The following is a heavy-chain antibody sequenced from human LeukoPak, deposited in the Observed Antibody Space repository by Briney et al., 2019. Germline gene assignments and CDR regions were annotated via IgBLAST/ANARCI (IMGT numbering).Heavy chain of an antibody. CDR2: IKQDGSDK. CDR1: GFTFSTYW. CDR3: ARVRCSSNSCFPDY. J-gene: IGHJ4*02. Sequence: GGSLRLSCAASGFTFSTYWMSWVRQAPGKGLERVANIKQDGSDKYYVDSVKGRFTISRDNDKNSLFLQMNRLRDEDTAVYYCARVRCSSNSCFPDYWGQGPLVTVSS. V-gene: IGHV3-7*01. D-gene: IGHD2-2*01.